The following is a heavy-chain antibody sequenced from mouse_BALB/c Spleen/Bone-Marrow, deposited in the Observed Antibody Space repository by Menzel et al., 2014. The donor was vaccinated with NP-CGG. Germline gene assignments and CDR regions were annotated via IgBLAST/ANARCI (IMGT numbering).Heavy chain of an antibody. Sequence: VQLKESGGGLVQPGGSRKLSCAASGFTFSSFGMHWVRQAPEKGLEWVAYISSGSSTIYYADTVKGRFTISRDNPKNTLFLQMTSLRSEDTAMYYCARSSDYYGSSPSAYWGQGTLVTVSA. V-gene: IGHV5-17*02. CDR2: ISSGSSTI. J-gene: IGHJ3*01. D-gene: IGHD1-1*01. CDR3: ARSSDYYGSSPSAY. CDR1: GFTFSSFG.